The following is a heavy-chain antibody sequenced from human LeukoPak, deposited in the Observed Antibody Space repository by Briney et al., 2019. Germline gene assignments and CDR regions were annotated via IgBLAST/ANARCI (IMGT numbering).Heavy chain of an antibody. D-gene: IGHD6-13*01. J-gene: IGHJ6*03. CDR3: ARSLAAAGYTYYYYMDV. CDR1: GGSISSYY. V-gene: IGHV4-59*01. CDR2: IYYSGST. Sequence: SETLSLTCTISGGSISSYYWSWIRQPPGKGLEWIGYIYYSGSTNYNPSLKSRVTISVDTSKNQFSLKLSSVTAADTAVYYCARSLAAAGYTYYYYMDVWGKGTTVTVSS.